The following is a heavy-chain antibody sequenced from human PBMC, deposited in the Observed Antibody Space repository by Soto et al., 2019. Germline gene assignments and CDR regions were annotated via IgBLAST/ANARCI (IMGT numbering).Heavy chain of an antibody. CDR2: IKSKTDGGTT. J-gene: IGHJ3*02. V-gene: IGHV3-15*01. CDR1: GFTVTNAW. D-gene: IGHD6-19*01. CDR3: TKEMRHSSGWYGAFDI. Sequence: GGSLRLSCAASGFTVTNAWMNWVRQAPGKGLEWVGRIKSKTDGGTTDFPAPVKGRFTISRDDSKNTLYLQMSSLKTEDTAMYYCTKEMRHSSGWYGAFDIWGQGIMVTVSS.